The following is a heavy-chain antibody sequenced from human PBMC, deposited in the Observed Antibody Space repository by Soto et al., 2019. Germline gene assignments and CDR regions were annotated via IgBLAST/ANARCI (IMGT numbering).Heavy chain of an antibody. D-gene: IGHD3-10*01. CDR1: GFSFSSYS. CDR2: ISPGDTTI. CDR3: ARLLYYSGDYVGY. V-gene: IGHV3-48*01. Sequence: GGSLRRSGVASGFSFSSYSMNWVRQDTGKGLEWVAYISPGDTTIYYADSVKGRFTISRDDSKNSFYLQMNGLRVDDTALYYCARLLYYSGDYVGYWGQGTLDTVS. J-gene: IGHJ4*02.